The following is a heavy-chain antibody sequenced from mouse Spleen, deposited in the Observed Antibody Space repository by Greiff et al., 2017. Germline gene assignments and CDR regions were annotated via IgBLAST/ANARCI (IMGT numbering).Heavy chain of an antibody. J-gene: IGHJ2*01. CDR2: IGSGGSYT. Sequence: EVMLVESGGDLVKPGGSLKLSCAASGFTFSSYGMSWVRQTPDKRLEWVATIGSGGSYTYYPDSVKGRFTISRDNAKNTLYLQMSSLKSEDTAMYYCARDGSNYPFDYWGQGTTLTVSS. D-gene: IGHD2-5*01. CDR1: GFTFSSYG. V-gene: IGHV5-6*01. CDR3: ARDGSNYPFDY.